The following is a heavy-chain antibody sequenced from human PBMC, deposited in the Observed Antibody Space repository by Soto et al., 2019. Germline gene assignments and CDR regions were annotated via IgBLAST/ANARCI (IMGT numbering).Heavy chain of an antibody. D-gene: IGHD4-17*01. Sequence: ASVKVSCKASGGTFSSYAISWVRQAPGQGLEWMGGIVPIFGTANYAQKFQGRVTITADESTSTAYMELSSLRSEDTAVYYCARSSPGEVSSKYYYYGMDVWGQGTTVTVSS. CDR2: IVPIFGTA. CDR1: GGTFSSYA. CDR3: ARSSPGEVSSKYYYYGMDV. J-gene: IGHJ6*02. V-gene: IGHV1-69*13.